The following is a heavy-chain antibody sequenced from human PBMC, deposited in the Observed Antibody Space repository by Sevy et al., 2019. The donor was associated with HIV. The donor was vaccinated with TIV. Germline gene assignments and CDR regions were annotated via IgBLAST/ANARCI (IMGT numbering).Heavy chain of an antibody. V-gene: IGHV1-24*01. CDR2: FDPEDGDT. Sequence: ASVKVSCKVSGYTLTKLDMHWVRQAPGKGLEWMGGFDPEDGDTFYAQKFQGRVTMTEDTSTDTASMELSSLRSEDTAVYYCTTMEYYHNIIGSSSGDYWGQGTLVTVSS. J-gene: IGHJ4*02. CDR3: TTMEYYHNIIGSSSGDY. CDR1: GYTLTKLD. D-gene: IGHD3-22*01.